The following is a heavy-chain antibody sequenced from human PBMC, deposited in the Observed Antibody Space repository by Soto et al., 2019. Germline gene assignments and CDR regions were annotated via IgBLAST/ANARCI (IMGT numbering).Heavy chain of an antibody. CDR2: ISAYNGNT. J-gene: IGHJ4*02. CDR3: ARDMSSSSDSSSPY. D-gene: IGHD6-6*01. V-gene: IGHV1-18*01. CDR1: GYTFTSYG. Sequence: ASVKVSCKASGYTFTSYGFTWVRQAPGQGLEWMGWISAYNGNTNYAQKLQGRVTMTTDTSTSTAYMELRSLRSDDTAVYYCARDMSSSSDSSSPYWGQGTLVTVSS.